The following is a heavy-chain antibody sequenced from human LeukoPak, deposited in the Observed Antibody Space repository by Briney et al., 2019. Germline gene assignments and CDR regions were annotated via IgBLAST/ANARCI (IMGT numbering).Heavy chain of an antibody. CDR2: MYYSGGDT. J-gene: IGHJ5*02. D-gene: IGHD3-10*01. Sequence: SETLSLTCTVPGGSISGYYWSWLRQPPGKGLEWITYMYYSGGDTDYNPSLSSRVAISVDTSTNQVSLKLRSVTAADTAVYYCARGHYGFDPWGQGILVTVSS. V-gene: IGHV4-59*08. CDR1: GGSISGYY. CDR3: ARGHYGFDP.